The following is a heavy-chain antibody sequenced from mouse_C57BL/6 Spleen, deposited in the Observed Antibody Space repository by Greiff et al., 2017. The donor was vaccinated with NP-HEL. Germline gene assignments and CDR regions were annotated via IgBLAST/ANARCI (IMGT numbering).Heavy chain of an antibody. CDR3: ARDEGLYYFDY. V-gene: IGHV5-4*01. Sequence: EVQRVESGGGLVKPGGSLKLSCAASGFTFSSYAMSWVRQTPDKRLEWVATISDGGSYTYYPDNVKGRFTISRDNAKNNLYLQMSHLKSEDTAMYYCARDEGLYYFDYWGQGTTLTVSS. J-gene: IGHJ2*01. CDR1: GFTFSSYA. CDR2: ISDGGSYT.